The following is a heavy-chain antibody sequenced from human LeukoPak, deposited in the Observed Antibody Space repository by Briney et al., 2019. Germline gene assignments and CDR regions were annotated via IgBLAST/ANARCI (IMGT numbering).Heavy chain of an antibody. J-gene: IGHJ4*02. V-gene: IGHV4-59*01. CDR3: ARSLTGNFDY. D-gene: IGHD3-9*01. CDR1: SGSINHYY. CDR2: IFYSGST. Sequence: SQTLSLTCTVASGSINHYYWSSIPQPPRKGPQWIGYIFYSGSTDSNPSAQRRVAISVDASKNQFSLKLSSVTAADTAVYYCARSLTGNFDYWGQGTLVTVSS.